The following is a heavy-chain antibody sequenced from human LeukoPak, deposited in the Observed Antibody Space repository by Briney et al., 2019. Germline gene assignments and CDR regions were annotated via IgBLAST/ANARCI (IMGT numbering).Heavy chain of an antibody. CDR2: IWYDGSNK. Sequence: GGSLRLSCVASGFTFSSYGMHWVRQAPGKGLEWVAVIWYDGSNKYYADSVKGRFTISRDNSKNTLYLQTNSLRAEDTAVYYCARDPYDSSGPDAFDTWGQGTMVTVSS. CDR3: ARDPYDSSGPDAFDT. V-gene: IGHV3-33*08. CDR1: GFTFSSYG. J-gene: IGHJ3*02. D-gene: IGHD3-22*01.